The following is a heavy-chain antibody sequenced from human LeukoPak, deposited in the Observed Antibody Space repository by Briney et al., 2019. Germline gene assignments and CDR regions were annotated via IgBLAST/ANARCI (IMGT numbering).Heavy chain of an antibody. CDR2: VDSSSRTI. D-gene: IGHD3-10*01. CDR3: TRAGFGRYGTDV. Sequence: PGGSLRLSCVASGFTLSSYSMNWVRQAPGKGLEWVSYVDSSSRTIYYTDSAKGRFTISRDNAKNSLYLHMSSLRVEDTAVYYCTRAGFGRYGTDVWGQGTTVTVSS. CDR1: GFTLSSYS. V-gene: IGHV3-48*04. J-gene: IGHJ6*02.